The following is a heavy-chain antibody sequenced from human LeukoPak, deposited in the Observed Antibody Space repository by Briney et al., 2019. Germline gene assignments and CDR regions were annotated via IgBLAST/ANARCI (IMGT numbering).Heavy chain of an antibody. D-gene: IGHD3-10*01. CDR1: GFTFSSYW. V-gene: IGHV3-74*01. Sequence: GGSLRLSCAASGFTFSSYWMHWVRQAPGKGLVWVSRINSDGSSTSYADSVKGRFTISRDNAKNTLYLQMNSLRAGDTAVYCCARDPLHSGKASGWFDPWGQGTLVTVSS. CDR3: ARDPLHSGKASGWFDP. J-gene: IGHJ5*02. CDR2: INSDGSST.